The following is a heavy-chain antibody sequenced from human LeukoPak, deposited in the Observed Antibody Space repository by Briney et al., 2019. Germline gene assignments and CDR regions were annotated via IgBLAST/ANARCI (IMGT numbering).Heavy chain of an antibody. CDR3: ARAHPPKDYYYMDV. CDR1: GGSISSYY. J-gene: IGHJ6*03. V-gene: IGHV4-59*01. Sequence: SETLSLTCTVSGGSISSYYWSWIRQPPGKGLEWIGYIYYSGSTNYNPSLKSRVTISVDTSKNQFSLKLSSVTAADTAVYYCARAHPPKDYYYMDVWGKGTTVTVSS. CDR2: IYYSGST.